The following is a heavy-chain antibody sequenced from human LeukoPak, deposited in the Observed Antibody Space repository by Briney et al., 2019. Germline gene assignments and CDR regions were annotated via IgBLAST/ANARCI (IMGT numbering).Heavy chain of an antibody. Sequence: GGSLRLSCAGSGFTFGSYGMHWFRQTPGKGLEWVAVIAYDGSRAFYADSVKGRFTISRDNSKNTMAVQMDDLRAENTAVYYCTRYNNDHFDYWGQGTLVSVSS. CDR3: TRYNNDHFDY. CDR1: GFTFGSYG. CDR2: IAYDGSRA. D-gene: IGHD1-14*01. V-gene: IGHV3-33*01. J-gene: IGHJ4*02.